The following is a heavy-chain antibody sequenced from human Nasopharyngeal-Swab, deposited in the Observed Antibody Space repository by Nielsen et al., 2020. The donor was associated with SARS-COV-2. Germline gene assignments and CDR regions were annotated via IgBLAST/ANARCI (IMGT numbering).Heavy chain of an antibody. CDR1: GFTFSSSH. Sequence: GASLKISCAASGFTFSSSHMHWLRQPRRKVLEWVSAIGTAGDTYYPRSFKGRFTISRDTAKNSLYLQMNSLRAGDTAVYYCARDRVDSSSWGYYYYGMDVWGQGTTVTVSS. J-gene: IGHJ6*02. CDR3: ARDRVDSSSWGYYYYGMDV. D-gene: IGHD6-13*01. CDR2: IGTAGDT. V-gene: IGHV3-13*01.